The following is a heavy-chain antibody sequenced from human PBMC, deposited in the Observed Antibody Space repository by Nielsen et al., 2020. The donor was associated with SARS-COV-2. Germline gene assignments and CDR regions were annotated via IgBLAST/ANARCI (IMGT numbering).Heavy chain of an antibody. CDR1: GFTFSSYS. J-gene: IGHJ6*02. V-gene: IGHV3-48*04. CDR3: VTAAGTEYYYYGMDV. Sequence: GESLKISCAASGFTFSSYSMNWVRQAPGKGLEWVSYISSSSSTIYYADSVKGRFTISRDNAKNSLYLQMNSLRAEDTALYYCVTAAGTEYYYYGMDVWGQGTTVTVSS. CDR2: ISSSSSTI. D-gene: IGHD6-13*01.